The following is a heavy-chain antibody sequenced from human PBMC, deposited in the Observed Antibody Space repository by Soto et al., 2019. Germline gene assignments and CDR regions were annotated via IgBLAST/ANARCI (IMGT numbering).Heavy chain of an antibody. V-gene: IGHV3-21*01. CDR1: GFTFSGYS. J-gene: IGHJ4*02. D-gene: IGHD5-12*01. CDR2: ISTNSDYI. Sequence: EVQLVESGGGLVKPGESLRLSCAESGFTFSGYSMNWVRQAPGKGLEWVSSISTNSDYIYYADSVKGRSTISRDNAKNSLFLQMTGLRVEDAAVYYCARATRGGYKEGFDYWGQGTLVTVSS. CDR3: ARATRGGYKEGFDY.